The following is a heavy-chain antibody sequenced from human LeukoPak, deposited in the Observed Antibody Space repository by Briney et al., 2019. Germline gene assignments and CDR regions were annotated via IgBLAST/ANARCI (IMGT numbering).Heavy chain of an antibody. V-gene: IGHV4-39*01. J-gene: IGHJ5*02. CDR1: GGSISSSSYY. Sequence: SETLSLTCTVSGGSISSSSYYWGWIRQPPGTGLEWIGSIYYSGSTYYNPSLKSRVTISVDTSKNQFSLKLSSVTAADTAVYYCARHVSLRGLRWPNWFDPWGQGTLVTVSS. D-gene: IGHD4-23*01. CDR2: IYYSGST. CDR3: ARHVSLRGLRWPNWFDP.